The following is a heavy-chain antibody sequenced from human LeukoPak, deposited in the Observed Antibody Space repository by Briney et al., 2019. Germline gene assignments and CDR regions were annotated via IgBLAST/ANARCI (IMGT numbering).Heavy chain of an antibody. V-gene: IGHV1-69*05. D-gene: IGHD5-12*01. CDR2: IIPIFGTA. CDR1: GGTFSSYA. J-gene: IGHJ5*02. Sequence: SVKVSCKASGGTFSSYAISWVRQAPGQGLAWMGGIIPIFGTANYAQKLQGRVTITTDESTSTAYMELSSLRSEDTAVYYCARGGYSGYDYWFDPWGQGTLVTVSS. CDR3: ARGGYSGYDYWFDP.